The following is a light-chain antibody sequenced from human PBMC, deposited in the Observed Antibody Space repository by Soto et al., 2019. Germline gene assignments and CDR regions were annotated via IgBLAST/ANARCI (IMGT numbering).Light chain of an antibody. J-gene: IGLJ1*01. CDR3: ISYTDRQSYL. CDR2: AVS. V-gene: IGLV2-14*03. CDR1: SSDIGSYNH. Sequence: QSALTHLAAVSWSPGQSITSSCSGTSSDIGSYNHVAWYQQFPGKSPKLMIYAVSDRPSGVSDRFSGSKSGITASLTISGLQTEDEADYYCISYTDRQSYLFGTGTKVTV.